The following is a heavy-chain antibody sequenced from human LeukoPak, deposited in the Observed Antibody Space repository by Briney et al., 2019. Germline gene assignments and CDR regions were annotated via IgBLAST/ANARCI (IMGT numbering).Heavy chain of an antibody. J-gene: IGHJ6*02. CDR2: ISSSSSYI. V-gene: IGHV3-21*01. CDR1: GFTFSSYS. D-gene: IGHD3-22*01. CDR3: ARDLVVWLGDSSGYYYGSYYYYYGMDV. Sequence: GGSLRLSCAASGFTFSSYSMNWVRQAPGKGLEWVSSISSSSSYIYYADSVKGRYTISRDNAKNSLYLQMNSLRAEDTAVYYCARDLVVWLGDSSGYYYGSYYYYYGMDVGGQGTTVTVPS.